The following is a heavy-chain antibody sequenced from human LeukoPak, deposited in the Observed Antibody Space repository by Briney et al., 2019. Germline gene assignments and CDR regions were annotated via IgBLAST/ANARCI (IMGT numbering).Heavy chain of an antibody. CDR1: GGSISSYY. CDR3: AREKSSVRFRRGYFDY. V-gene: IGHV4-4*07. CDR2: IYTSGST. D-gene: IGHD3-3*01. Sequence: PSETLSLTCTVSGGSISSYYWSWIRQPAGKGLEWIGRIYTSGSTNYNPSLKSRVTISVDTSKNQFSLKLSSVTAADTAVYYCAREKSSVRFRRGYFDYRGQGTLVTVSS. J-gene: IGHJ4*02.